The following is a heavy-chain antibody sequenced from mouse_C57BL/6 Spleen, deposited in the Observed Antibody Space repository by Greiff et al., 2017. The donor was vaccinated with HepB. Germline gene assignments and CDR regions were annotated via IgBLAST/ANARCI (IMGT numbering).Heavy chain of an antibody. Sequence: EVKLVESGPELVKPGASVKMSCKASGYTFTDYNMHWVKQSHGKSLEWIGYINPNNGGTSYNQKFKGKATLTVNKSSSTAYMELRSLTSEDSAVYYCATAIATGAYWGQGTLVTVSA. J-gene: IGHJ3*01. V-gene: IGHV1-22*01. CDR1: GYTFTDYN. CDR2: INPNNGGT. CDR3: ATAIATGAY.